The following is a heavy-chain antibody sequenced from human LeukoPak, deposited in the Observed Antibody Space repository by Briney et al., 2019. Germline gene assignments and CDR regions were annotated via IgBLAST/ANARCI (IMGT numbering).Heavy chain of an antibody. CDR1: GFTFSSYA. J-gene: IGHJ4*02. V-gene: IGHV3-23*01. Sequence: PGGSLRLSCAASGFTFSSYAMSWVRQAPGKGLEWVSAISDTGNTYHADSVKGRFTISRDSSKNTLFLQMNRLRPEDAAVYYCARGPYGETYYYDSSGYYSFGYWGQGTLVTVSS. CDR3: ARGPYGETYYYDSSGYYSFGY. D-gene: IGHD3-22*01. CDR2: ISDTGNT.